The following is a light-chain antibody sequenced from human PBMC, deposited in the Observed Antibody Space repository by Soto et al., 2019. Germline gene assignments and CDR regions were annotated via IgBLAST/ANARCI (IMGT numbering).Light chain of an antibody. J-gene: IGKJ1*01. Sequence: TLSLSPGERATLSCRASQSVSSSSLARYEQKPGQAPGLLIYGASSRAPGIPDRFGGSGSGTDFTLTSSRLGPEDLAVYYCQHNGSSPGGTFGQGTKVEI. V-gene: IGKV3-20*01. CDR2: GAS. CDR1: QSVSSSS. CDR3: QHNGSSPGGT.